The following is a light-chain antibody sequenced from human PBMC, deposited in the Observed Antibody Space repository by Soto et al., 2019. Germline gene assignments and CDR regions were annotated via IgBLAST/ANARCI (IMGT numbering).Light chain of an antibody. CDR1: QSVGSN. CDR2: GAS. CDR3: QQYNNWPFPSWT. Sequence: EIVMTQSPATLSVSPGERATLSCRASQSVGSNLAWYQLKPGQAPRLLIYGASTRATGIPARFSGSGSGTEFTLTISSLQSEDFAVYYCQQYNNWPFPSWTFGPGTKVDIK. V-gene: IGKV3-15*01. J-gene: IGKJ3*01.